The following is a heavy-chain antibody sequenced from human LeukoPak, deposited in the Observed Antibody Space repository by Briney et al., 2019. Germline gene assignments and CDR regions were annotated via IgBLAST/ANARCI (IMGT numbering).Heavy chain of an antibody. V-gene: IGHV3-21*01. Sequence: GGSLRLSCAASGFTFSSYSMNWVRQAPGKGLEWVSSISSSSSYIYYADSVKGRFTISRDNAKNSLYLQMNSLRAEDTAVYYCARDGCSGTSCYTYDHWGQGTLVTVSS. CDR2: ISSSSSYI. J-gene: IGHJ4*02. CDR3: ARDGCSGTSCYTYDH. D-gene: IGHD2-2*02. CDR1: GFTFSSYS.